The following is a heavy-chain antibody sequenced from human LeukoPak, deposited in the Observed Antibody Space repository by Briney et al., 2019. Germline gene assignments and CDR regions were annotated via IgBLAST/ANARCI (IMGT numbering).Heavy chain of an antibody. V-gene: IGHV3-33*01. CDR3: ARDSGGGGSDLDY. J-gene: IGHJ4*02. D-gene: IGHD2-15*01. CDR2: IWYDGSNK. CDR1: GFTFSSYG. Sequence: GGSLRLSCAASGFTFSSYGMHWVRQAPGKGLEWAAVIWYDGSNKYYADSVKGRFTISRDNSKNTLYLQMNSLRAEDTAVYYCARDSGGGGSDLDYWGQGTLVTVSS.